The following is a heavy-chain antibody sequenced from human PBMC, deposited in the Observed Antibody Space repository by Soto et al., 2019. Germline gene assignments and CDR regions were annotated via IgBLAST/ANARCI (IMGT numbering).Heavy chain of an antibody. J-gene: IGHJ3*02. D-gene: IGHD2-15*01. CDR1: GGSFSGYY. CDR2: INHSGST. V-gene: IGHV4-34*01. CDR3: ARGVKVVDATRPAFDI. Sequence: QVQLQQWGAGLLKPSETLSLTCAVYGGSFSGYYWSWIRQPPGKGLERIGEINHSGSTNYNPSLKSRVTISVDTSKNQFSLKLSSVTAADTAVYYCARGVKVVDATRPAFDIWGQGTMVTVSS.